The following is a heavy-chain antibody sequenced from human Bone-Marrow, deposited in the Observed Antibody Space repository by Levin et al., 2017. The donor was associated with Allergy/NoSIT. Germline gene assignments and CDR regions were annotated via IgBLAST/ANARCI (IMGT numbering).Heavy chain of an antibody. V-gene: IGHV1-18*01. D-gene: IGHD1/OR15-1a*01. CDR2: ISGYNGYT. CDR3: ARQGYATTWNKEFFFDY. Sequence: ASVKVPCKASGFLFSNYGINWVRQAPGQGLEWIGWISGYNGYTKYAESLEGRLTMTADTSTATAYMELRSLISDDTAVYYCARQGYATTWNKEFFFDYWGQGALVTVSS. J-gene: IGHJ4*02. CDR1: GFLFSNYG.